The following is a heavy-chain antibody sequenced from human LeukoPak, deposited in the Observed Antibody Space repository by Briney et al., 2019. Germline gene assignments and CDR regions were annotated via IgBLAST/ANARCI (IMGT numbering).Heavy chain of an antibody. CDR3: ARGLTDFDY. V-gene: IGHV4-59*01. CDR2: IYYSGCT. Sequence: PSETLSLTCTVSGGSISSYYWSWIRQPPGKGLEWIGYIYYSGCTNYNPSLKSRVTTSVDTSKNQFSLKLSSVTAADTAVYYCARGLTDFDYWGQGTLVTVSS. CDR1: GGSISSYY. J-gene: IGHJ4*02.